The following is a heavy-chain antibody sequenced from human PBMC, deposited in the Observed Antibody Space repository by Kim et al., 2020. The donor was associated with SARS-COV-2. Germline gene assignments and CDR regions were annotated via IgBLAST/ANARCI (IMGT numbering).Heavy chain of an antibody. Sequence: SFKSRVTISIDMSKTQFSLKLSSVTAADTAVYYCARDGDSTGYYYGGLDYWGQGILVTVSS. J-gene: IGHJ4*02. CDR3: ARDGDSTGYYYGGLDY. D-gene: IGHD3-22*01. V-gene: IGHV4-59*01.